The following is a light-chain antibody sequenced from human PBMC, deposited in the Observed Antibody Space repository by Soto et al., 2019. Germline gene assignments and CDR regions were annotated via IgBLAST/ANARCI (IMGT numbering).Light chain of an antibody. CDR1: QSISSW. CDR3: QQYNSYPWT. J-gene: IGKJ1*01. CDR2: KGS. Sequence: DIQMTQSPSTLSASVGDRVTITCRASQSISSWLAWYQQNPGKAPKLMIYKGSSLESGVPSRFSGSGSGTEFTLTISSLQPDDFTTYYCQQYNSYPWTFGQGTKVEIK. V-gene: IGKV1-5*03.